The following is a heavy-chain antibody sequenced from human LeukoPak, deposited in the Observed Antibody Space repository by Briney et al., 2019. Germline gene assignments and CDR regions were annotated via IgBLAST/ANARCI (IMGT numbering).Heavy chain of an antibody. CDR1: GFTVSSNY. D-gene: IGHD3-22*01. J-gene: IGHJ4*02. CDR3: AREQYDSSGYYDY. CDR2: IYSGGST. Sequence: GGSLRLSCAASGFTVSSNYMSWVRQAPGKGLEWVSVIYSGGSTYYADSVKGRFTISRDNSKNTLYLQMNSLRAEDTAVYYCAREQYDSSGYYDYWGQGTLVTVSS. V-gene: IGHV3-53*01.